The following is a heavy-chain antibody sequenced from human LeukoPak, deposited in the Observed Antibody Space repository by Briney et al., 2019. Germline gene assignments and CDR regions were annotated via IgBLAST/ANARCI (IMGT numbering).Heavy chain of an antibody. V-gene: IGHV3-23*01. CDR1: GFTFSSYA. J-gene: IGHJ4*02. CDR2: ISGSGGST. CDR3: AKYDSNYSDQILIDY. Sequence: GGSLRLSCAASGFTFSSYAMSWARQAPGKGLEWVSAISGSGGSTYYADSVKGRFTISRDNSKNTLYLQMNSLRAEDTAVYYCAKYDSNYSDQILIDYWGQGTLVTVSS. D-gene: IGHD4-11*01.